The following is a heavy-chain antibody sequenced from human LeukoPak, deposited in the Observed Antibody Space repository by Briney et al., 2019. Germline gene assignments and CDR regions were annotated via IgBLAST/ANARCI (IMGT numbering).Heavy chain of an antibody. D-gene: IGHD4-17*01. CDR2: IYYSGST. CDR1: GGSISSYY. V-gene: IGHV4-59*01. J-gene: IGHJ3*02. Sequence: SETLSLTXTVSGGSISSYYWSWIRQPPGKGLEWIGYIYYSGSTNYNPSLKSRVTISVDTSKNQFSLKLSSVTAADTAVYYCARDLLPGDYGANDAFDIWGQRTMVTVSS. CDR3: ARDLLPGDYGANDAFDI.